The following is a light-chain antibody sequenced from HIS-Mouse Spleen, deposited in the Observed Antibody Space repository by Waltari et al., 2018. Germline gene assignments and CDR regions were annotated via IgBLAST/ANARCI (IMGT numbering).Light chain of an antibody. CDR2: EGS. CDR1: SSDAGSYNL. Sequence: QSALTQPASVSGSPGQSITIPCTGTSSDAGSYNLVSWYQQHPGKAPNLMIYEGSKRPSGVSNRFSGSKSGNTASLTISGLQAEDEADYYCCSYAGSSTWVFGGGTKLTVL. CDR3: CSYAGSSTWV. V-gene: IGLV2-23*01. J-gene: IGLJ3*02.